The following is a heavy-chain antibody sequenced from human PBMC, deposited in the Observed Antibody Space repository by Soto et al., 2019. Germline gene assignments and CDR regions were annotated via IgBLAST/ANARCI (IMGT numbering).Heavy chain of an antibody. CDR2: ISAYNGNT. CDR1: GYTFTSYG. V-gene: IGHV1-18*01. Sequence: GASVKVSCKASGYTFTSYGISWVRQAPGQGLEWMGWISAYNGNTNYAQKLQGRVTMTTDTSTSTAYMELRSLRSDDTAVYYCAXWGGYCSGGSCPIDFDYWGQGTLVTVSS. J-gene: IGHJ4*02. D-gene: IGHD2-15*01. CDR3: AXWGGYCSGGSCPIDFDY.